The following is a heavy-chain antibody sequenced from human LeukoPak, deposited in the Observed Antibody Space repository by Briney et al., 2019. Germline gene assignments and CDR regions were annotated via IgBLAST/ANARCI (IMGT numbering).Heavy chain of an antibody. CDR3: ARKAMTTVTIDY. D-gene: IGHD4-17*01. Sequence: GGSLRLSCAASGFTFSSYEMNWVRQAPGKGLEWMGIINPSGGSTSYAQKFQGRVTMTRDMSTSTVYMELSSLRSEDTAVYYCARKAMTTVTIDYWGQGTLVTVSS. V-gene: IGHV1-46*01. J-gene: IGHJ4*02. CDR2: INPSGGST. CDR1: GFTFSSYE.